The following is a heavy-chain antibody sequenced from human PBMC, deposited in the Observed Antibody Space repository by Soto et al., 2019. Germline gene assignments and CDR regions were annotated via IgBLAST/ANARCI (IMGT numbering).Heavy chain of an antibody. V-gene: IGHV4-61*01. CDR2: IHYSGST. J-gene: IGHJ4*02. CDR1: GGSVSSGNSH. D-gene: IGHD6-25*01. Sequence: SETLSLTCSVSGGSVSSGNSHWSWIRQPPGKGLEWIGNIHYSGSTNNNPSLKSRVTMSVDTTRNQFSLKLTSVTAADTAVYYCARDVPAASLDYWGLGILVTVSS. CDR3: ARDVPAASLDY.